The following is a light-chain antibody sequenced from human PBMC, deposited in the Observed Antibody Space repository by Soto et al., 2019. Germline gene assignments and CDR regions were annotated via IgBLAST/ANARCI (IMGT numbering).Light chain of an antibody. Sequence: QSVLTQPASVSGSPGQSITISCSGTSNDVGGYDLVSWYQQHPGKAPRLIIYEATKRLSGVSDRFSASKSGNTASLTISALQAEDEAYYSCCSFAGGATFVFGGGTKLTVL. CDR3: CSFAGGATFV. J-gene: IGLJ2*01. V-gene: IGLV2-23*02. CDR1: SNDVGGYDL. CDR2: EAT.